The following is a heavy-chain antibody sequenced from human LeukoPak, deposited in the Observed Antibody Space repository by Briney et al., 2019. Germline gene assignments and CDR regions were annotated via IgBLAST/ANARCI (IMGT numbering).Heavy chain of an antibody. CDR2: ISGSGGST. D-gene: IGHD3-10*01. Sequence: GGSLRLSCAASGFTFSSYAMSWVRQAPGKGLEWVSAISGSGGSTYYADSVKGRFTISRDNSKNTLDLQMNSLRAEDTAVYYCAKGGVRWFGEFSEPNWGQGTLVTVSS. CDR3: AKGGVRWFGEFSEPN. J-gene: IGHJ4*02. V-gene: IGHV3-23*01. CDR1: GFTFSSYA.